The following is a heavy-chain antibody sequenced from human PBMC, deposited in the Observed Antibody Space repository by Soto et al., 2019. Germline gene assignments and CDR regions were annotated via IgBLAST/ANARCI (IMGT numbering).Heavy chain of an antibody. CDR2: ISASGGIT. CDR3: AISSGSDAFNI. J-gene: IGHJ3*02. D-gene: IGHD6-19*01. V-gene: IGHV3-23*01. CDR1: GFTFSSYA. Sequence: GGSLRLSCAASGFTFSSYAMSWVRQAPGKGLEWVSGISASGGITYYGDSVKGRFTISRDNSKNTLYLEMNSLRAEDTAVYYCAISSGSDAFNIWGQGTVVTVSS.